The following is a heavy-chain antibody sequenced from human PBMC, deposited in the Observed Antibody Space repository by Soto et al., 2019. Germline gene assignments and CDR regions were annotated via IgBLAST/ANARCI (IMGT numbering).Heavy chain of an antibody. D-gene: IGHD6-13*01. Sequence: LRLSCAASGFTFSSYGMHWVRQAPGKGLEWVAVIWYDGSNKYYADSVKGRFTISRDNSKNTLYLQMNSLRAEDTAVYYCARSGIAAAGDYYYGMDVWGQGTTVTVSS. J-gene: IGHJ6*02. CDR3: ARSGIAAAGDYYYGMDV. CDR1: GFTFSSYG. CDR2: IWYDGSNK. V-gene: IGHV3-33*01.